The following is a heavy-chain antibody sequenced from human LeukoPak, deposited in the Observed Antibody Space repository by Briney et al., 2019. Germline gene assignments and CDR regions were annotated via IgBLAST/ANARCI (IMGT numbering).Heavy chain of an antibody. Sequence: PGGSLRLSCAASGLTVSTNHMNWVRQAPGKGLEWVSVIYSGGTTYYANSVKGRFTISRDNSKNTLYLQMNSLRVDDTAVYYCMKMTSNWGQGTLVTVSS. D-gene: IGHD2-21*02. CDR3: MKMTSN. V-gene: IGHV3-53*01. CDR1: GLTVSTNH. CDR2: IYSGGTT. J-gene: IGHJ4*02.